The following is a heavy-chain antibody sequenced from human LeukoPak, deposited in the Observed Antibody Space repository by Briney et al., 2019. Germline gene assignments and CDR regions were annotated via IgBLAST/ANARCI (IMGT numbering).Heavy chain of an antibody. V-gene: IGHV1-8*03. Sequence: ASVKVSCKASGYTFTSYDIKWVRQATGQGLEWMGWMNPNSGNTGYAQKFQGRVTITADESTSTAYMELSSLRSEDTAVYYCARGGIWDIVVVPAAIQNWFDPWGQGTLVTVSS. J-gene: IGHJ5*02. CDR2: MNPNSGNT. D-gene: IGHD2-2*02. CDR3: ARGGIWDIVVVPAAIQNWFDP. CDR1: GYTFTSYD.